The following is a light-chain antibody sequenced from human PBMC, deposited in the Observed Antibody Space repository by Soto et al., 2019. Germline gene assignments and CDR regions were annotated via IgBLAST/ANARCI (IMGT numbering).Light chain of an antibody. J-gene: IGKJ1*01. CDR3: HQYDSWT. V-gene: IGKV3-20*01. Sequence: EIVLTQSPCTLSFSPLERSTLSCRASQSFNSIYLAWYQQKPGQAPRLLIYGASSRATGIPDRFSGSGSGTDFTLTISRLEPEDFAVYYCHQYDSWTFGQGTKV. CDR2: GAS. CDR1: QSFNSIY.